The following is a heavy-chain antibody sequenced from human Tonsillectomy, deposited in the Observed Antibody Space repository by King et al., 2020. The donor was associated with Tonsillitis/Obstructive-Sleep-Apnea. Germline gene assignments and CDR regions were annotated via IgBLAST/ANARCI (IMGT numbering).Heavy chain of an antibody. J-gene: IGHJ4*02. D-gene: IGHD3-3*01. CDR3: TRDIRGNYDFWSGYPGY. V-gene: IGHV3-48*02. Sequence: VQLVESGGGLIQPGGSLRLSCAASGFTFNFYSMDWVRQAPGKGLEWVSYISGSGNTIYYADSVKGRFTISRDNAKSSLYLQMNRLRDEDTAVYYCTRDIRGNYDFWSGYPGYWGQGNLVTVSS. CDR2: ISGSGNTI. CDR1: GFTFNFYS.